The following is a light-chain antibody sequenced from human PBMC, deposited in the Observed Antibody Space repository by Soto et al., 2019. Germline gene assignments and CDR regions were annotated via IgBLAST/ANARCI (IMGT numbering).Light chain of an antibody. J-gene: IGKJ1*01. CDR3: HQYYNWSRT. Sequence: IVMTQSPATLSVSPGKRSTLSCRASPSVSSNRPWYQQRPGQAPQIPIYDASSRATGVPARFSGSGSGTKVTSTIISLQYEDFAVYSCHQYYNWSRTFGQGTKVDIK. V-gene: IGKV3-15*01. CDR1: PSVSSN. CDR2: DAS.